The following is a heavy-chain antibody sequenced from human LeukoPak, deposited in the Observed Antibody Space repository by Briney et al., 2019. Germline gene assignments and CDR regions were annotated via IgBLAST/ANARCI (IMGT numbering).Heavy chain of an antibody. Sequence: ASVKVSCKASGYTFTSYYMHWVRQAPGQGLEWMGIINPSGGSTSYAQKFQGRVTMTRDMSTSTVYMELSSLRSEDTAVYYCAREGYTRITVDYWGQGTLVTVSS. CDR3: AREGYTRITVDY. J-gene: IGHJ4*02. CDR1: GYTFTSYY. D-gene: IGHD2-15*01. V-gene: IGHV1-46*01. CDR2: INPSGGST.